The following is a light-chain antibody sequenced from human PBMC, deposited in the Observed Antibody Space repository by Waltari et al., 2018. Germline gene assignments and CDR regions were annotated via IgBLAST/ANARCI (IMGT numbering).Light chain of an antibody. V-gene: IGKV3-20*01. CDR2: GPS. CDR3: QQYDGSILT. J-gene: IGKJ4*01. CDR1: QTINNNF. Sequence: IVLTQSPDTLSLSPGQRATLSCRASQTINNNFLVWYQQKPGPAPRLISHGPSSRATGFPERFIGSGSGTDFTLTISKLEPEDVAVYYCQQYDGSILTFGGGTKVEI.